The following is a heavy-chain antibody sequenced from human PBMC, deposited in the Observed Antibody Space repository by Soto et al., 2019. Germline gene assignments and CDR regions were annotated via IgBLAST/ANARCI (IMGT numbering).Heavy chain of an antibody. J-gene: IGHJ4*02. D-gene: IGHD5-12*01. CDR2: ISYDGSNK. V-gene: IGHV3-30-3*01. CDR1: GFTFSSYA. CDR3: ARDGSDGYVTDY. Sequence: PGGSLRLSCAAYGFTFSSYAMHWVRQAPGKGLEWVAVISYDGSNKYYADNVKGRFTISRDNSKNTLYLQMNSLRAEDTAVYYCARDGSDGYVTDYWGQGTLVTVSS.